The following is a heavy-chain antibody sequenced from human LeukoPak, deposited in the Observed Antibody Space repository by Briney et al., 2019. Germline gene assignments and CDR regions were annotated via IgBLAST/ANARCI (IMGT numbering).Heavy chain of an antibody. J-gene: IGHJ3*02. V-gene: IGHV4-4*09. D-gene: IGHD3-9*01. Sequence: SETLSLTCAVSGGSLNNFYWFWIRQPPGRGLEFIGYIYPTGSTNYNPSLKSRVTMSVDTSQQQFSLKLSSVTAADTAVYCCARRFYDVLTGTHYDAFDIWGQGTMVTVSS. CDR2: IYPTGST. CDR1: GGSLNNFY. CDR3: ARRFYDVLTGTHYDAFDI.